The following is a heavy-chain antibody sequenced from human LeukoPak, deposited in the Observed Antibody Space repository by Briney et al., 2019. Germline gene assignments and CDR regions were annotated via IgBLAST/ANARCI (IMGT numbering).Heavy chain of an antibody. Sequence: GGSLRLSCAASGFTSSTYGMHWVRQAPGKGLEWVAFMRYDGNNKYYADSVKDRFTISRDNSKNTLYLQMNSLRAEDTAVYYCAKDRGTTVVKALDYWGQGTLVTVSS. CDR2: MRYDGNNK. J-gene: IGHJ4*02. V-gene: IGHV3-30*02. D-gene: IGHD4-23*01. CDR3: AKDRGTTVVKALDY. CDR1: GFTSSTYG.